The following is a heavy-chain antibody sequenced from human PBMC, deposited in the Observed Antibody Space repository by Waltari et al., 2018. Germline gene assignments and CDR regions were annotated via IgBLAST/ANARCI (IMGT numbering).Heavy chain of an antibody. CDR1: GFPLGIFG. Sequence: QVNLVESGGGVVQPGGSLRLSCTTSGFPLGIFGMHWVRQAPGKGLEWVALIWFDGSDKFYADSVRGRFTISRDNSARTLYLDMDSLRLDDTAMYYCAKDAFGNTYLDFWGQGTLVTVSS. D-gene: IGHD2-2*02. J-gene: IGHJ4*02. CDR2: IWFDGSDK. CDR3: AKDAFGNTYLDF. V-gene: IGHV3-30*02.